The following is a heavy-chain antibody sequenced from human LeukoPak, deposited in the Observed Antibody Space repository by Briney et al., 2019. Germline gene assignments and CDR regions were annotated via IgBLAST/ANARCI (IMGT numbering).Heavy chain of an antibody. CDR2: ISTSGST. CDR3: ARGFLGLLDY. V-gene: IGHV4-38-2*02. Sequence: SETLSLTCTVSGYSISSGYYWGWIRQPPGKGLESIGHISTSGSTNYNPSLKSRVTMSVDTSKNQFSLKLSSVTAADTAVYYCARGFLGLLDYWGQGTLVTVSS. J-gene: IGHJ4*02. D-gene: IGHD2/OR15-2a*01. CDR1: GYSISSGYY.